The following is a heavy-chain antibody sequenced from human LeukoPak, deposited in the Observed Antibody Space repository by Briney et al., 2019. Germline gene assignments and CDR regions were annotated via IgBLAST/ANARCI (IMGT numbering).Heavy chain of an antibody. Sequence: GASVKVSCKASGYTFTSYDINWVRQATGQGLEWMGWMNPNGGNTGYAQKFQGRVTMTRNTSISTAYMELSSLKSEGTAVYYCARGSLSGWYYYYYYYGMDVWGQGTTVTVSS. CDR2: MNPNGGNT. D-gene: IGHD6-19*01. CDR3: ARGSLSGWYYYYYYYGMDV. J-gene: IGHJ6*02. CDR1: GYTFTSYD. V-gene: IGHV1-8*01.